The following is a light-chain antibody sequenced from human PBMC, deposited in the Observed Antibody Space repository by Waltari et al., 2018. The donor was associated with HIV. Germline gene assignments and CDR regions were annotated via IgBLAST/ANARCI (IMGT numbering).Light chain of an antibody. CDR3: QQSHTTPAT. CDR1: QTINSY. J-gene: IGKJ2*01. V-gene: IGKV1-39*01. CDR2: GAS. Sequence: DIQLTHPPSSLSASVEDRVTITCRANQTINSYLNWYRQKPGKAPDLLIFGASTLQSGVPSRFSASGSGIDFILTITAVQHEDFATYFCQQSHTTPATFGQGTKLEMK.